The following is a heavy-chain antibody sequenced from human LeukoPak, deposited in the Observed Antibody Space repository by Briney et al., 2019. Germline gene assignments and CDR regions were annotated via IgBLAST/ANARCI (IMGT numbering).Heavy chain of an antibody. V-gene: IGHV3-53*01. Sequence: PGGSLRLFSAASGFTVSTYYMTWVRQAPGKGLECVSVIYSGGSTYYADSVKGRFTVSRDNSKNTLYLQMNSLRAEDTAMYYCARGLGYCTSTTCLLPFDYWGQGTLVTVSS. J-gene: IGHJ4*02. D-gene: IGHD2-2*01. CDR3: ARGLGYCTSTTCLLPFDY. CDR2: IYSGGST. CDR1: GFTVSTYY.